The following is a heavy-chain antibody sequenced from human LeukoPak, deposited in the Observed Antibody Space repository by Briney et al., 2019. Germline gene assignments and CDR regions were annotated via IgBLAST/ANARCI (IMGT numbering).Heavy chain of an antibody. CDR3: AKTLFYDRGHETFQH. D-gene: IGHD2/OR15-2a*01. Sequence: GESLKISCKGSGYSFTTYWISWVRQAPGKGLEWVSAISGSGGSTNYAPSVKGRFTISRDNSKHTLYLQMNSLRAEDTAVYYCAKTLFYDRGHETFQHWGQGTLVTVSS. V-gene: IGHV3-23*01. J-gene: IGHJ1*01. CDR1: GYSFTTYW. CDR2: ISGSGGST.